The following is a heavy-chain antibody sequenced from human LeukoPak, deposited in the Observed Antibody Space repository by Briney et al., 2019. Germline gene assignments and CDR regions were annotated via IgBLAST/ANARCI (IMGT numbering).Heavy chain of an antibody. V-gene: IGHV4-61*08. CDR3: ARLNYDFWSGYPLPSDY. CDR1: GGSISSGDYY. CDR2: IYYSGST. D-gene: IGHD3-3*01. Sequence: SETLSLTCTVSGGSISSGDYYWSWIRQPPGKGLEWIGYIYYSGSTNYNPSLKSRVTISVDTSKNQFSLKLSSVTAADTAVYYCARLNYDFWSGYPLPSDYWGQGTLVTVSS. J-gene: IGHJ4*02.